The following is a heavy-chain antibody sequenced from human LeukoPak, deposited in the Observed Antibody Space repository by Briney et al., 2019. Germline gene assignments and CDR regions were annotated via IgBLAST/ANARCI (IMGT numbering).Heavy chain of an antibody. D-gene: IGHD1-26*01. CDR3: AKALGIRGGATFYFDY. J-gene: IGHJ4*02. CDR2: ISGSGGSS. CDR1: GFTFSSYA. V-gene: IGHV3-23*01. Sequence: GGSLRLSCAASGFTFSSYAMSWVRQAPGKGPEWVSAISGSGGSSYYADSVKGRFTISRDNSKNTLYLQMNSLRAEDTAVYYCAKALGIRGGATFYFDYWGQGTLVTVSS.